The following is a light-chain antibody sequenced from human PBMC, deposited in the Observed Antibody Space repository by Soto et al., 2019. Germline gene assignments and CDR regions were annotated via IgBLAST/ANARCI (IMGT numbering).Light chain of an antibody. V-gene: IGLV2-23*02. CDR3: CSYAGRATYV. J-gene: IGLJ2*01. Sequence: QSALTQPASVSGSPGQSITISCTGPSSDVGSYNLVSWYQQYPGKAPKLIIFEVFKRPSGVSHRFSGSKSGNTASLTISWLQAEDEANYYCCSYAGRATYVFGGGTKLTVL. CDR2: EVF. CDR1: SSDVGSYNL.